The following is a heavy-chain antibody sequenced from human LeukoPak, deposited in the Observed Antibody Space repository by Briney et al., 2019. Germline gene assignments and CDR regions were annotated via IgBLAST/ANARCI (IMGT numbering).Heavy chain of an antibody. CDR3: ARGDGRGDDLFY. Sequence: GGSLRLSCAASRFTFSSYGMHWVRQAPGKGLEWVAVIRYGGSEKYYADSVKGRFTISRDNSKNTLYLQVNSLRAEDTAVYYCARGDGRGDDLFYWGQGILVTVSS. CDR2: IRYGGSEK. D-gene: IGHD2-21*02. J-gene: IGHJ4*02. CDR1: RFTFSSYG. V-gene: IGHV3-33*01.